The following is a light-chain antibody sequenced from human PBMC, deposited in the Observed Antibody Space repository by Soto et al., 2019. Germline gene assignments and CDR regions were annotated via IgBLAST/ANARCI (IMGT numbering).Light chain of an antibody. J-gene: IGKJ1*01. Sequence: EIVLTQSPGTLSLSPGERATLSCRASQSVSSSFLAWYQQKPGQAPRLLIYGASNRATGIPDRFSGSGSGTDFTLTISRLEPEDFAVYYFQQYDSSPWTFGQGTKVEIK. CDR3: QQYDSSPWT. V-gene: IGKV3-20*01. CDR1: QSVSSSF. CDR2: GAS.